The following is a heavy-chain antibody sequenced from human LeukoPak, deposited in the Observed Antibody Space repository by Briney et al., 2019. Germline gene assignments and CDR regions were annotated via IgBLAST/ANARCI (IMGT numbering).Heavy chain of an antibody. CDR1: GYTFTSCY. CDR3: ARVPPGYDSSGYSY. D-gene: IGHD3-22*01. J-gene: IGHJ4*02. CDR2: INPSGGST. V-gene: IGHV1-46*01. Sequence: GASVKVSCKASGYTFTSCYMHWVRQAPGQGLEWMGIINPSGGSTSYAQKFQGRVTMTRDTSTSTVYMKLSSLRSEDTAVYYCARVPPGYDSSGYSYWGQGTLSPSPQ.